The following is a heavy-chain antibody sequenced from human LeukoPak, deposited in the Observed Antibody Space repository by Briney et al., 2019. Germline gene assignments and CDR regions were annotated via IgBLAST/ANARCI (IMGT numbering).Heavy chain of an antibody. V-gene: IGHV1-69*02. Sequence: GDSVKVSCKASGGTFSSYTISWVRQAPGQGLEWMGRIIPILGIANYAQKFQGRVTITADKSTSTAYMELRSLRSDDTAVYYCARFPPFDYWGQGTLVTVSS. CDR3: ARFPPFDY. CDR2: IIPILGIA. J-gene: IGHJ4*02. CDR1: GGTFSSYT.